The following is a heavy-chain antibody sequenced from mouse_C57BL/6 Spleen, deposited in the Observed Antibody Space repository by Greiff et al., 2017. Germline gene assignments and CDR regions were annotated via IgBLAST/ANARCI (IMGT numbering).Heavy chain of an antibody. J-gene: IGHJ4*01. D-gene: IGHD2-2*01. CDR3: ARGYGYDGAYAMDY. CDR1: GYSFTGYY. Sequence: VQLKQSGPELVKPGASVKISCKASGYSFTGYYMHWVKQSHGNILDWIGYIYPYNGVSSYNQKFKGKATLTVDKSSSTAYMELRSLTSEDSAVYYCARGYGYDGAYAMDYWGQGTSVTVSS. CDR2: IYPYNGVS. V-gene: IGHV1-31*01.